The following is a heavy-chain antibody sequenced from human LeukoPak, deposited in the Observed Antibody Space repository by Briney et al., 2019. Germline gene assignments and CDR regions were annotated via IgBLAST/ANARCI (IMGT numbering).Heavy chain of an antibody. J-gene: IGHJ6*03. D-gene: IGHD2-2*01. Sequence: SETLSLTCTASGGSISSGSYYWSWIRQPAGKGLEWIGRIYTSGSTNYNPSLKSRVTISVDTSKNQFSLKLSSVTAADTAVYYCARDLVVVPAAIPKFYYMDVWGKGTTVTVSS. CDR3: ARDLVVVPAAIPKFYYMDV. V-gene: IGHV4-61*02. CDR2: IYTSGST. CDR1: GGSISSGSYY.